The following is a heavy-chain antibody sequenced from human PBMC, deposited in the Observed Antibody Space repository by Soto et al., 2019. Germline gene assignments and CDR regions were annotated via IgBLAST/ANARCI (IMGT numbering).Heavy chain of an antibody. CDR3: ARAYYDFWSGYYTVEGCFDP. D-gene: IGHD3-3*01. Sequence: PSETLSLTCAVSSGSISSSNWWGWVRQPPGEGLEWIGEIYHSGSTNYNPSLKSRVTISVDKSKNQFSLKLSSVTAADTAVYYCARAYYDFWSGYYTVEGCFDPCGQGTLVIVSS. V-gene: IGHV4-4*02. CDR1: SGSISSSNW. J-gene: IGHJ5*02. CDR2: IYHSGST.